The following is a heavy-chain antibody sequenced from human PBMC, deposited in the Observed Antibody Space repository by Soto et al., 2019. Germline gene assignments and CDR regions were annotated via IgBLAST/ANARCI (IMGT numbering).Heavy chain of an antibody. CDR1: GYTFTGYY. Sequence: ASVKVSCKASGYTFTGYYMHWVRQAPGQGPEWMGWINPNSGDTNYAQKFQGRVTMTRDTSISTAYMELSSLRSDDTAVYYCARQKFSGSWFFDYWGQGTLVTVSS. CDR3: ARQKFSGSWFFDY. V-gene: IGHV1-2*02. J-gene: IGHJ4*02. CDR2: INPNSGDT. D-gene: IGHD6-13*01.